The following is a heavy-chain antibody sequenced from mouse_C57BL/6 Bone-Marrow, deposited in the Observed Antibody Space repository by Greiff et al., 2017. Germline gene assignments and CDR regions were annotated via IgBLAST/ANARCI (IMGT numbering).Heavy chain of an antibody. CDR1: GFTFSDYG. CDR2: ISSGSSTI. Sequence: EVQGVESGGGLVKPGGSLKLSCAASGFTFSDYGMHWVRQAPEKGLEWVAYISSGSSTIYYAATVKGRFTISRDNAKNTLFLQMTSLRSEDTAMYYCARDGYYLFAYWGQGTLVTVSA. CDR3: ARDGYYLFAY. J-gene: IGHJ3*01. D-gene: IGHD2-3*01. V-gene: IGHV5-17*01.